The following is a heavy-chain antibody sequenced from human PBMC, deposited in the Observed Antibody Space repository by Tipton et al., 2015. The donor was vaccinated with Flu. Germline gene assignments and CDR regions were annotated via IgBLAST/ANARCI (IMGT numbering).Heavy chain of an antibody. CDR1: GGSISSRSYY. Sequence: TLSLTCTVSGGSISSRSYYWGWIRQPPGKGLEWIGSIYYSGSTYYNPSLKSRVTISVDTSKNQFSLKLSSVTAADTAVYYCARDRYSSGWYDYWGQGTLVTVSS. CDR3: ARDRYSSGWYDY. D-gene: IGHD6-19*01. V-gene: IGHV4-39*07. CDR2: IYYSGST. J-gene: IGHJ4*02.